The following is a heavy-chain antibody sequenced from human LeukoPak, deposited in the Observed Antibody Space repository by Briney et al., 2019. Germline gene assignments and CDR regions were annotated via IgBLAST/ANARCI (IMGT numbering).Heavy chain of an antibody. CDR1: GYTFTSYG. D-gene: IGHD3-10*01. V-gene: IGHV1-18*01. J-gene: IGHJ5*02. CDR3: ARCGLRYYYGSGRPGRFDP. CDR2: ISAYNGNT. Sequence: ASVKVSCKASGYTFTSYGISWVRQAPGQGLEWMGWISAYNGNTNYAQKLQGRVTMTTDTSTSTAYMELRSLRSDDTAVYYCARCGLRYYYGSGRPGRFDPWGQGTLVTVSS.